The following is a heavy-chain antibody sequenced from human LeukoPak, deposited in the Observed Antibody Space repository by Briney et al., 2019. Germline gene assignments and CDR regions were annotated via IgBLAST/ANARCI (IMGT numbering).Heavy chain of an antibody. Sequence: GGSLSLSCAAAGFTFSSYAMSWVRQAPGKGLEWVSAISGSGTSTNYADSVKGRFTISRDNSKNALYMQMNSLRAEDTAIYYCAKRVVGVTLDYWGQGTLVTVAS. J-gene: IGHJ4*02. D-gene: IGHD1-26*01. CDR1: GFTFSSYA. CDR2: ISGSGTST. V-gene: IGHV3-23*01. CDR3: AKRVVGVTLDY.